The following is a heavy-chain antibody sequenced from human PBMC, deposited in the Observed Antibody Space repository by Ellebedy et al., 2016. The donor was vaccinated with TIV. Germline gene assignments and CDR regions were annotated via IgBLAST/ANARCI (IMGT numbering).Heavy chain of an antibody. V-gene: IGHV3-30*18. Sequence: GESLKISCATSGFTFSDHAMHWVRQAPGKGLEWVAVIAYDGSHKFYADSMKGRCTISRDKSKNTLNLQMNSLTAEETALYYCAKDRTAKLGIEMSGIDYWGQGTLVIVSS. CDR3: AKDRTAKLGIEMSGIDY. CDR1: GFTFSDHA. J-gene: IGHJ4*02. CDR2: IAYDGSHK. D-gene: IGHD2-21*02.